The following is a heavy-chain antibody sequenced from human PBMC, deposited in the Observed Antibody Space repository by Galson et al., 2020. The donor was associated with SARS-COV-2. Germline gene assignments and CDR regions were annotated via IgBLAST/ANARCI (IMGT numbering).Heavy chain of an antibody. J-gene: IGHJ4*02. CDR1: GYTFTGYY. CDR2: INPNSGGT. D-gene: IGHD3-10*01. Sequence: ASVKVSCKASGYTFTGYYMHWVRQAPGQGLEWMGWINPNSGGTNYAQKFQGRVTMTRDTSISTAYMELSRLRSDDTAVYYCARALWFGELDDYWGQGTLVTVPS. V-gene: IGHV1-2*02. CDR3: ARALWFGELDDY.